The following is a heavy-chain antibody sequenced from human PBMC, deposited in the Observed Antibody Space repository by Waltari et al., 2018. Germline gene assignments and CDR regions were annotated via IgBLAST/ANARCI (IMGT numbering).Heavy chain of an antibody. CDR1: GFTFSSDA. CDR3: APRGVVVAARGGYYYGMDV. V-gene: IGHV3-23*01. D-gene: IGHD2-15*01. Sequence: EVQLLESGGGLVQPGGSLRLSCAASGFTFSSDAMSWVRQAPGKGLEWVSAISGSGGSTYYADSVKGRFTISRDNSKNTLYLQMNSLRAEDTAVYYCAPRGVVVAARGGYYYGMDVWGQGTTVTVSS. CDR2: ISGSGGST. J-gene: IGHJ6*02.